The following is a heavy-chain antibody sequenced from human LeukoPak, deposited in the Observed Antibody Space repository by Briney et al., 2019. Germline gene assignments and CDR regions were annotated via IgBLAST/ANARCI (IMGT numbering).Heavy chain of an antibody. CDR2: ISGSGGST. J-gene: IGHJ4*02. CDR1: GFTFSSYG. Sequence: GGSLRLSCAASGFTFSSYGMSWVRQAPGKGLEWVSAISGSGGSTYYADSVKGRFTVSRDNSKNTLYLQMNSLRAEDTAVYYCAPKTARYDSSGLIDYWGQGTLVTVSS. D-gene: IGHD3-22*01. V-gene: IGHV3-23*01. CDR3: APKTARYDSSGLIDY.